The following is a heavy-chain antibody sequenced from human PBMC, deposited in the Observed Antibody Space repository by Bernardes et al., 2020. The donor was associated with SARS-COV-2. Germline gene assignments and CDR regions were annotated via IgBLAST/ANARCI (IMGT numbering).Heavy chain of an antibody. CDR3: ARDVAGREDF. D-gene: IGHD1-26*01. Sequence: SVKVSCKASGVTFTSSAVQWVRQARGQRLEWIGWIDVDGGGTNYADSVKGRFTISRDNAKNTLFLQMSSLRAEDTAVYYCARDVAGREDFWGQGTLVTVSS. CDR2: IDVDGGGT. V-gene: IGHV1-58*01. J-gene: IGHJ4*02. CDR1: GVTFTSSA.